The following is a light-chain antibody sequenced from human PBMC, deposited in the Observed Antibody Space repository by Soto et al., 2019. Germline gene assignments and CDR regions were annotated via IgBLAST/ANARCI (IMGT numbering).Light chain of an antibody. Sequence: DIQMTLSPSSLSASVGGRVTITCRTSQSVSNYVNWYQQKSGKAPKLLIYAASTLQTEVQSRFSGNGSRTDFTLTRSSLQPEDFATYYRQQSYSSSRSFRQGTKVQIK. CDR1: QSVSNY. CDR3: QQSYSSSRS. V-gene: IGKV1-39*01. J-gene: IGKJ1*01. CDR2: AAS.